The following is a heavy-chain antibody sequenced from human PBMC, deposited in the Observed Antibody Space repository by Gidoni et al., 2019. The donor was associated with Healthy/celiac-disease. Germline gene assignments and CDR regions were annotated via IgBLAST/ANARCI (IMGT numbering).Heavy chain of an antibody. D-gene: IGHD4-17*01. CDR3: AKEAGVDYGDYEFGY. V-gene: IGHV3-30*18. CDR1: GFTFSSYG. J-gene: IGHJ4*02. CDR2: ISYDGSNK. Sequence: QVQLVESGGGVVQPGRSLRLSCAASGFTFSSYGMHWVRQAPGKGLEWVAVISYDGSNKYYADSVKGRFTISRDNSKNTLYLQMNSLRAEDTAVYYCAKEAGVDYGDYEFGYWGQGTLVTVSS.